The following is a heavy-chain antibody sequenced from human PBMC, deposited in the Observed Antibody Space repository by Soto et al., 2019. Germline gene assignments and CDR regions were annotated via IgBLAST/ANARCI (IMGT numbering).Heavy chain of an antibody. CDR3: ARWSGFGEDY. Sequence: EVQLVEAGGGFVQPGGSLRLSCATSGFKFSNYWMSWVRQAPGMGLEWLANIKQDGSATYYVDSVRGRFTISRDNSKNSLSLQMKNLRAEDTAVYYCARWSGFGEDYWGQGTLVTVSS. V-gene: IGHV3-7*01. D-gene: IGHD3-3*01. CDR2: IKQDGSAT. CDR1: GFKFSNYW. J-gene: IGHJ4*02.